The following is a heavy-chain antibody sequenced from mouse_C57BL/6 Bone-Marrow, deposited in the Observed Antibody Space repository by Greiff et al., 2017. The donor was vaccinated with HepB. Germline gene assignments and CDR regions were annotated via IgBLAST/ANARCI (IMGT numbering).Heavy chain of an antibody. V-gene: IGHV5-6*01. J-gene: IGHJ3*01. CDR1: GFTFSSYG. CDR3: ARGITTVVH. D-gene: IGHD1-1*01. CDR2: ISSGGSYT. Sequence: VQLKESGGDLVKPGGSLKLSCAASGFTFSSYGMSWVRQTPDKRLEWVATISSGGSYTYYPDSVKGRFTISRDNAKNTLYLQMSSLKSEDTAMYYCARGITTVVHWGQGTLVTVSA.